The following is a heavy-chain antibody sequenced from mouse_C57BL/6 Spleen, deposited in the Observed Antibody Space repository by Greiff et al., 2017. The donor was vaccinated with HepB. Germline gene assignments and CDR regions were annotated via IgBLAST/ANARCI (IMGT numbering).Heavy chain of an antibody. Sequence: EVQLQESGGGLVQPGGSMKLSCAASGFTFSDAWMDWVRQSPEKGLEWVAEIRNKANNHATYYAESVKGRFTISRDDSKSSVYLQMNSLRAEDTGIYYCTRGYYGSSSAWFAYWGQGTLVTVSA. CDR3: TRGYYGSSSAWFAY. D-gene: IGHD1-1*01. CDR2: IRNKANNHAT. J-gene: IGHJ3*01. V-gene: IGHV6-6*01. CDR1: GFTFSDAW.